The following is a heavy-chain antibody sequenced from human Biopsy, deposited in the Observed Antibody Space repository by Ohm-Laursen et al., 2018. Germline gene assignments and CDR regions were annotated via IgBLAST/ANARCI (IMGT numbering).Heavy chain of an antibody. J-gene: IGHJ6*02. CDR3: ARDRGGARYGMDV. V-gene: IGHV3-9*01. D-gene: IGHD1-26*01. Sequence: RSLRLSCAAFGFTFDDYGMHWVRQPPGKGLEWVSGIRRNSAIIDYADSVRGRFTISRDNARRFLFLQMNNLKSEDTAFYYCARDRGGARYGMDVWGRGTTVTVSS. CDR2: IRRNSAII. CDR1: GFTFDDYG.